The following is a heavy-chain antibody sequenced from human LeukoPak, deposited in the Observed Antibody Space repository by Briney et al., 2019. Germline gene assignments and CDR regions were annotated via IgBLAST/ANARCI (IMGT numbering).Heavy chain of an antibody. CDR1: GGTFSSSA. CDR2: IIPIFGTA. J-gene: IGHJ4*02. D-gene: IGHD5-24*01. Sequence: ASVKVSCKASGGTFSSSAISWVRQAPGQGLEWMGGIIPIFGTANYAQKFQGRVTITADKSTSTAYMELSSLRSEDTAVYYCARGRWLQFAYFDYWGQGTLVTVSS. CDR3: ARGRWLQFAYFDY. V-gene: IGHV1-69*06.